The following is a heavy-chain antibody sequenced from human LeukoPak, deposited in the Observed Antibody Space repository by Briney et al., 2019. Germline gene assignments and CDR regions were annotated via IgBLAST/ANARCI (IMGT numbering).Heavy chain of an antibody. D-gene: IGHD3-10*01. V-gene: IGHV3-7*03. CDR1: GFTFSSYW. Sequence: PGGSLRLSCAASGFTFSSYWMSWVRQAPGKGLEWVANIKQDGSEKYYVDSVKGRFTISRDNAKNSLYLQMNSLRAEDTAVYYCARALNTPSCYGSGNCYYFDYWGQGTLVAVSS. J-gene: IGHJ4*02. CDR2: IKQDGSEK. CDR3: ARALNTPSCYGSGNCYYFDY.